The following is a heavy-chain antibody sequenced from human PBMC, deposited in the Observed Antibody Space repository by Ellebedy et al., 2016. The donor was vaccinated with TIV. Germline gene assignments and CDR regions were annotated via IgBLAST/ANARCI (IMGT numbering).Heavy chain of an antibody. CDR3: ARHEGYCSSTSCYGGFWFDP. Sequence: GGSLRLSCKGSGYRFISYWISWVRQMPGKGLEWMGRIDPSDSYTNYSPSFQGQVTISADKSISTAYLQWSSLKASDTAMYYCARHEGYCSSTSCYGGFWFDPWGQGTLVTVSS. CDR2: IDPSDSYT. CDR1: GYRFISYW. D-gene: IGHD2-2*01. V-gene: IGHV5-10-1*01. J-gene: IGHJ5*02.